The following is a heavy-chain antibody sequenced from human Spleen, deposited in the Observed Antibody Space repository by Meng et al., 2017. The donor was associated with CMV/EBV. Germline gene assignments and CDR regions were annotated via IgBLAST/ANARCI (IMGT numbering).Heavy chain of an antibody. CDR2: IRFDGSDK. V-gene: IGHV3-30*02. Sequence: GGSLRLSCAASGFIFSYYGMYWVRQAPGKGLEWVAFIRFDGSDKYYADSLKGRFTIFRDNSKNTLYLQMNSLRVEDTAVYYCAKGEGDSPIWGQGTTVTVSS. CDR3: AKGEGDSPI. D-gene: IGHD1-26*01. CDR1: GFIFSYYG. J-gene: IGHJ6*02.